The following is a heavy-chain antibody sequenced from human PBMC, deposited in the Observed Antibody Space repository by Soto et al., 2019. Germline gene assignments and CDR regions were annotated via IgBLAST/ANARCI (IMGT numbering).Heavy chain of an antibody. CDR3: ARDLGYCSSTSCYDYYYGMDV. Sequence: QVQLVQSGAEVKKPGASVKVSCKASGYTFTSYYMHWVRQAPGQGLEWMGIINPSGGSTSYAQKFQGRVTMTRDTSTSTVYMELSSLRAEDTAVYYCARDLGYCSSTSCYDYYYGMDVWGQGTTVTVSS. CDR2: INPSGGST. D-gene: IGHD2-2*01. CDR1: GYTFTSYY. V-gene: IGHV1-46*01. J-gene: IGHJ6*02.